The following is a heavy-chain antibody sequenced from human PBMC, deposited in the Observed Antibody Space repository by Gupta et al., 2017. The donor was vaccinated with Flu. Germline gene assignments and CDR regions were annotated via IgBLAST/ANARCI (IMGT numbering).Heavy chain of an antibody. D-gene: IGHD6-6*01. CDR3: ARGVAARSYQQSSYYNLNV. Sequence: QGLEWMGTIIPSFLITDYAQKFQGRVTITADESTRTAYMELRSLTSEDTAVYFCARGVAARSYQQSSYYNLNVWGQGTTVTVSS. J-gene: IGHJ6*02. CDR2: IIPSFLIT. V-gene: IGHV1-69*15.